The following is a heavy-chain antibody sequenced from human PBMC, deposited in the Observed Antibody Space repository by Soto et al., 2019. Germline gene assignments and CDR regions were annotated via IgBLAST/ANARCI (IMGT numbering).Heavy chain of an antibody. CDR1: GFTFNNYA. CDR2: ISGGGDTT. D-gene: IGHD3-10*01. Sequence: EVQLLESGGGLVQPGGSLRLSCAASGFTFNNYAMTWVRQAPGKGLEWVSAISGGGDTTSYADSVKGRFTVSRDGSKNTLYLQMSSLRAEDKALYYCAKGRGGSGSLTPRVDVWGQGTLVTVSS. CDR3: AKGRGGSGSLTPRVDV. J-gene: IGHJ4*02. V-gene: IGHV3-23*01.